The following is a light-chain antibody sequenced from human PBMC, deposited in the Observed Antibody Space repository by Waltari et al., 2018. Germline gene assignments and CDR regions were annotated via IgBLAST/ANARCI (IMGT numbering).Light chain of an antibody. CDR2: GAS. CDR3: QDSAT. J-gene: IGKJ1*01. CDR1: QTVTGSY. V-gene: IGKV3-20*01. Sequence: EIVLTQSPDTLSLSPGERATLSCRASQTVTGSYLVWYQQKPGQAPRLLIYGASIRATGIPDRFSGSGSGTDFTLTISRLEPEDFAVYYCQDSATFGQGTKVEIK.